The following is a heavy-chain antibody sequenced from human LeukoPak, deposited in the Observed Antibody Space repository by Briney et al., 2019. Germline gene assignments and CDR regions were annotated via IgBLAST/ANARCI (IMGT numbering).Heavy chain of an antibody. CDR2: INAGNGNT. D-gene: IGHD3-3*01. CDR3: ATHYDFWSGPVPEYYYYYGMDV. J-gene: IGHJ6*02. Sequence: ASVKLSCKASGYTFTSYAMHWVRQAPGQRLEWMGWINAGNGNTKYSQKFQGRVTITRDTSASTAYMELSSLRSEDTAVYYCATHYDFWSGPVPEYYYYYGMDVWGQGTTVTVSS. CDR1: GYTFTSYA. V-gene: IGHV1-3*01.